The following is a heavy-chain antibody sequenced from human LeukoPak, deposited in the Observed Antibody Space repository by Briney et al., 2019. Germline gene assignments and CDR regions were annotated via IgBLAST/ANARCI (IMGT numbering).Heavy chain of an antibody. CDR2: ISGSGDFT. CDR3: ARHTSGEAFDI. J-gene: IGHJ3*02. D-gene: IGHD7-27*01. CDR1: GFTFSSYA. V-gene: IGHV3-23*01. Sequence: GGSLRLSCAASGFTFSSYAMSWVRQAPGKGLEWVSAISGSGDFTYYADSVKGRFTISRDNSKNTLYLQMNSLRAEDTAMYYCARHTSGEAFDIWGQGTMVTVSS.